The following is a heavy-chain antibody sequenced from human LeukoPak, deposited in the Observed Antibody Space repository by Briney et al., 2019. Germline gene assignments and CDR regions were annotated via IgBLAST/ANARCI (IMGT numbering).Heavy chain of an antibody. CDR2: VYHTGHT. CDR3: ARHRFGHLFDY. D-gene: IGHD3-16*01. CDR1: GDSISGYY. Sequence: PSETLSLAYTVSGDSISGYYWSWIRQPPGKGLGWIGYVYHTGHTHYSPSLKSRVTVSLDTSRNQVSLILSSVTAADTAVYYCARHRFGHLFDYWGQGTLVIVSS. V-gene: IGHV4-59*01. J-gene: IGHJ4*02.